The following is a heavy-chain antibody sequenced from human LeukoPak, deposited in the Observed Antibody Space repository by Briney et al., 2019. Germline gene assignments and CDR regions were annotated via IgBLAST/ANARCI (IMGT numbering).Heavy chain of an antibody. J-gene: IGHJ6*02. Sequence: GGSLRLSCAASRFSVSGITMHWVRQAPGKGLEWAAVISSDGSNDYYVDSVKGRFTISRDNSKNTLFLQMNSLRAEDTAVYYCARVSRVGGPPHMDVWGQGTTVIVSS. CDR2: ISSDGSND. CDR1: RFSVSGIT. CDR3: ARVSRVGGPPHMDV. D-gene: IGHD3-3*01. V-gene: IGHV3-30*04.